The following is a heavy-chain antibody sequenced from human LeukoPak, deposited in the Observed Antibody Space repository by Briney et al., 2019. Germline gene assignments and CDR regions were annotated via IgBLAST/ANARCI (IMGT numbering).Heavy chain of an antibody. CDR2: MNPNSGNT. Sequence: RASVKVSCKASGYTFTSYDINWVRQATGQGLEWVGWMNPNSGNTGYAQKFQGRVTMTRNTSISTAYMELSSLRSEDTAVYYCARPHGSGSYDDRFDYWGQGTLVTVSS. CDR3: ARPHGSGSYDDRFDY. D-gene: IGHD3-10*01. V-gene: IGHV1-8*01. CDR1: GYTFTSYD. J-gene: IGHJ4*02.